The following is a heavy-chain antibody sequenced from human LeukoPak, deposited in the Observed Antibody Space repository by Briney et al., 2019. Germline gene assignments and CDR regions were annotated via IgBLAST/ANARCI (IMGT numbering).Heavy chain of an antibody. J-gene: IGHJ4*02. Sequence: ASVMVSCKASGYTFTGYYMHWVRQAPGQGLEWMGWINPNSGGTNYAQKFQGRVTMTRDTSISTAYMGLSRLRSDDTAVYYCARSMFGNPIDYWGQGTLVTVSS. CDR2: INPNSGGT. CDR1: GYTFTGYY. CDR3: ARSMFGNPIDY. D-gene: IGHD3-10*02. V-gene: IGHV1-2*02.